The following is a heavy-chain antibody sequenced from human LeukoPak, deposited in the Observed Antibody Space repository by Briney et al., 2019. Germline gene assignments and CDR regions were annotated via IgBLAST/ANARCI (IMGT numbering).Heavy chain of an antibody. J-gene: IGHJ5*02. V-gene: IGHV4-30-2*01. CDR2: IYHSGST. CDR1: GGSISSGGYS. Sequence: SETPSLTCAVSGGSISSGGYSWSWIRQPPGKGLEWIGYIYHSGSTYYNPSLKSRVTISVDRSKNQFSLKLSSVTAADTAVYYCARDHRSVGVSWFDPWGQGTLVTVSS. CDR3: ARDHRSVGVSWFDP. D-gene: IGHD2-8*01.